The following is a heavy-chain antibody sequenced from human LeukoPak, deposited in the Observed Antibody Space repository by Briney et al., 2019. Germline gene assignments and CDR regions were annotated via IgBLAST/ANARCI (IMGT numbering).Heavy chain of an antibody. V-gene: IGHV3-23*01. CDR3: AKDDSWAPGSSNAY. CDR2: ISGSGDST. D-gene: IGHD3/OR15-3a*01. J-gene: IGHJ4*02. Sequence: PGGSLRLPCAASGFTFSIYAMSWARQAPGGGLEWLSSISGSGDSTYYADAVRRRFTISRDNSKNTLYLQMNSLRAEDTAVYYCAKDDSWAPGSSNAYWGQGTLFTVSS. CDR1: GFTFSIYA.